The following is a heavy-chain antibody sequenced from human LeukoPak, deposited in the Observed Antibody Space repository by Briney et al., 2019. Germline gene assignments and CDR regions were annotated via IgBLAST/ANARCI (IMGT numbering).Heavy chain of an antibody. J-gene: IGHJ6*02. D-gene: IGHD6-19*01. CDR3: ARVSDCCWYSSGWSAYYYGMDV. V-gene: IGHV1-18*01. Sequence: ASVKVSCKASGCTFTRYGISWVRQAPAQGLEWMGWISAYNGNTNYAQKLQGRVTMTTDTSTITAYMELRSLRSDDTGVYYCARVSDCCWYSSGWSAYYYGMDVWGQGTTVTVSS. CDR2: ISAYNGNT. CDR1: GCTFTRYG.